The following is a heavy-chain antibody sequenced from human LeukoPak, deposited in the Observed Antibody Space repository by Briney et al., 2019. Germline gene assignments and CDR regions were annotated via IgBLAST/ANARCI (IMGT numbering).Heavy chain of an antibody. CDR3: ARPHPRTVFGVFSYYYGMDV. J-gene: IGHJ6*02. CDR2: INSDGSST. V-gene: IGHV3-74*01. D-gene: IGHD3-3*01. Sequence: PGGSLRLSCAASGFTFSSYWMHWVRQAPGKGLVWVSRINSDGSSTSYADSVKGRFTISRDNAKKSLYLQMNSLRAEDTAVYYCARPHPRTVFGVFSYYYGMDVWGQGTTVTVSS. CDR1: GFTFSSYW.